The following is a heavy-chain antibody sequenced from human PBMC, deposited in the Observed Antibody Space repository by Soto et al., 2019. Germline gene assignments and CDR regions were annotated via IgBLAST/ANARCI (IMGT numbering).Heavy chain of an antibody. V-gene: IGHV4-39*01. D-gene: IGHD2-21*02. Sequence: QLQLQESDPGLVGPSETLSLSCTVSGGSINTYNLFWAWIRQPPGKGLEWIASVHYSGNAYYNPSLTTRVTISRDTSKNRVSLELRSVTAADTAVYYCARVNVTLDFWGQGTLVTVSS. CDR2: VHYSGNA. J-gene: IGHJ4*02. CDR1: GGSINTYNLF. CDR3: ARVNVTLDF.